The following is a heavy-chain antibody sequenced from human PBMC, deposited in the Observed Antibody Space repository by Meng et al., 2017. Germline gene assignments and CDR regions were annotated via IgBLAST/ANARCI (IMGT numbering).Heavy chain of an antibody. D-gene: IGHD2/OR15-2a*01. J-gene: IGHJ4*02. CDR3: ARVGSFLRDY. CDR2: INHSGST. Sequence: VHLQQGGAGLLKPSETLSLTCAVYGGSFSGYYWSWIRQPPGKGLEWIGEINHSGSTNYNPSLKSRVTISVDTSKNQFSLKLSSVTAADTAVYYCARVGSFLRDYWGQGTLVTVSS. V-gene: IGHV4-34*01. CDR1: GGSFSGYY.